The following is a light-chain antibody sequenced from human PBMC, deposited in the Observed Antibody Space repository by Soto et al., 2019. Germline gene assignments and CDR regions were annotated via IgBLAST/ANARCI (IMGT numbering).Light chain of an antibody. J-gene: IGKJ1*01. CDR1: QGISTW. CDR3: QQGGSFPRT. Sequence: DIQMTQSPSSVSASVGDRVTITCRASQGISTWLXWYQQKPGKAPKVLIYXTSTLQNXVPXRXSGXXSGTDXXXXXXXXXXXDFXTYYCQQGGSFPRTFGQGTKVEIK. V-gene: IGKV1-12*01. CDR2: XTS.